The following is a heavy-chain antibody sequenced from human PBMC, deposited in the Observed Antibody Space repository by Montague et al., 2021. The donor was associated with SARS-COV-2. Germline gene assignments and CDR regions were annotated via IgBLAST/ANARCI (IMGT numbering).Heavy chain of an antibody. CDR2: IYHSGST. CDR3: ASSYDSTGHVGY. J-gene: IGHJ4*02. D-gene: IGHD3-22*01. V-gene: IGHV4-38-2*02. CDR1: GFSISTGYY. Sequence: SETLSLTCTVSGFSISTGYYWGWIRQPPGEGLEWIGSIYHSGSTYYNPSLKSRVTISVDTSENQFSLKLSSVTAADTAVYYCASSYDSTGHVGYWGQGTLVTVSS.